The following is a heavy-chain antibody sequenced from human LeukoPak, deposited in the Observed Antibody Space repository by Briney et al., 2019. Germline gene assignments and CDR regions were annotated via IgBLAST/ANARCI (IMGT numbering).Heavy chain of an antibody. V-gene: IGHV1-69*01. CDR3: ARGPVPAAIHLSFDY. CDR2: IIPIFGTA. D-gene: IGHD2-2*01. J-gene: IGHJ4*02. CDR1: GGTFSSYA. Sequence: GSSVKVSCKASGGTFSSYAISWVRQAPGQGLEWMGGIIPIFGTANYAQKFQGRVTITADESTSTAYMELSSLRSEDTAVYYCARGPVPAAIHLSFDYWGQGALVTVSS.